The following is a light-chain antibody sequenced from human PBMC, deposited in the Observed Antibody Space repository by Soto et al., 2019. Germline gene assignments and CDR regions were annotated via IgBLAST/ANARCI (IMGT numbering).Light chain of an antibody. CDR3: SSFTSSSTLYV. Sequence: QSVLTQPASVSGSPGQSITISCTGSRSDVGGYNYVSWYQQHPGKAPKLMIYEDNKRPSGVSNRFSGSKSGNTASLTISGLQAEDEADYYCSSFTSSSTLYVFGTGTKLTVL. J-gene: IGLJ1*01. CDR1: RSDVGGYNY. CDR2: EDN. V-gene: IGLV2-14*01.